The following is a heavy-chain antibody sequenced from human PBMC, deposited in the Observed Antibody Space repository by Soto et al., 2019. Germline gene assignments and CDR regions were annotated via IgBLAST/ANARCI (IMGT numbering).Heavy chain of an antibody. CDR1: GGSISSYY. J-gene: IGHJ6*04. CDR2: IYYSGST. D-gene: IGHD3-3*01. Sequence: SETLSLTCTVSGGSISSYYWSWIRQPPGKGLEWIGYIYYSGSTNYNPSLKSRVTISVDTSKNQFSLKLSSVTAADTAVYYCAGGIFGVVIGSLDVWGKGPIVNVSS. CDR3: AGGIFGVVIGSLDV. V-gene: IGHV4-59*01.